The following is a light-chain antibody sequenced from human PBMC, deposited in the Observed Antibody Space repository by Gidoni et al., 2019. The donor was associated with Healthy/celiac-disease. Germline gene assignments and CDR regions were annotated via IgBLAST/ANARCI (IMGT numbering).Light chain of an antibody. V-gene: IGKV3-11*01. CDR3: QQRSNWPPRVT. Sequence: EIVLTQSPATLSLSPGERATLSCRAGQSVSSYLAWYQQKPGQAPRLLIYDASNRATGIPARFSGSGSGTDFTLTISSLEPEDFAVYYCQQRSNWPPRVTFXQXTRLEIK. J-gene: IGKJ5*01. CDR1: QSVSSY. CDR2: DAS.